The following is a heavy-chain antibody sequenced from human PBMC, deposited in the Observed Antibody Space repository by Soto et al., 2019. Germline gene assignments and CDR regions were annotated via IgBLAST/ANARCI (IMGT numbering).Heavy chain of an antibody. V-gene: IGHV4-4*02. J-gene: IGHJ4*02. Sequence: QVHLLESGPGLVKTSETLSLTCAISGGSTSSSDWWTWVRQPPGEGLEWIGEIHRDGVTNYNSSLKSRLTISLDHSRNQFSLSLTSVTAADAAVYFCAGRPEIHPRWGQGILVPVSS. CDR1: GGSTSSSDW. CDR3: AGRPEIHPR. D-gene: IGHD1-26*01. CDR2: IHRDGVT.